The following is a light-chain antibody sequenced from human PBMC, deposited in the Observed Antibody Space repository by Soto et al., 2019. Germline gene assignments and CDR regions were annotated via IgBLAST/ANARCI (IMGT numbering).Light chain of an antibody. Sequence: QSVLTQPPSASGTPGQSVTIPCTGTSSDVGDYNYVSWYQQHPGKAPKLMIYEVTNRPSGISNRFSGSKSGNTASLTISGLQAEDEADYYCSSYTTSSTLEVFGTGTKLTVL. V-gene: IGLV2-14*01. CDR2: EVT. J-gene: IGLJ1*01. CDR3: SSYTTSSTLEV. CDR1: SSDVGDYNY.